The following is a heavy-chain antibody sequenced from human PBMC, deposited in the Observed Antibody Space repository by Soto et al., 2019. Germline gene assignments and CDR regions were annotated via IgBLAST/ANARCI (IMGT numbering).Heavy chain of an antibody. Sequence: EVQLVESGGGLVQPGGSLRLSCAASGFTFSSYEMNWVRQAPGKGLEWVSYISSSGSTIYYADSVKGRFTISRDNAKNSLYLQMNSLRAEDTAVYYCARDQGWQWLFDYWGQGTLVTVSS. CDR1: GFTFSSYE. D-gene: IGHD6-19*01. J-gene: IGHJ4*02. CDR3: ARDQGWQWLFDY. V-gene: IGHV3-48*03. CDR2: ISSSGSTI.